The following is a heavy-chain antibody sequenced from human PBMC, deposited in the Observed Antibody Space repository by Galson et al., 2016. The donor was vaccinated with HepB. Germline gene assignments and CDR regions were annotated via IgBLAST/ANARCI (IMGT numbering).Heavy chain of an antibody. V-gene: IGHV3-30*18. D-gene: IGHD3-10*01. Sequence: SLRLSCAASGFTFSRYGMHWVRQAPGKGLEWVTFISYDGSNKYYADSVKGRFTISRDNSKNTLCLQMSSLRAEDTAVYYCAKDPYYYGSGSYLYFHYWGQGTLVTVSS. CDR3: AKDPYYYGSGSYLYFHY. CDR2: ISYDGSNK. J-gene: IGHJ4*02. CDR1: GFTFSRYG.